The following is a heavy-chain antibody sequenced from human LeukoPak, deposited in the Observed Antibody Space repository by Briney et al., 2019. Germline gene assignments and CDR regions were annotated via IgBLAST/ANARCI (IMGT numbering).Heavy chain of an antibody. J-gene: IGHJ4*02. D-gene: IGHD2-2*01. Sequence: SETLSPTCAVYGGSFSGYYWSWIRQPPGKGLEWIGEINHSGSTNYNPSLKSRVTISVDTSKNQFSLKLSSVTAADTAVYYCARGISSTSDFDYWGQGTLVTVSS. CDR3: ARGISSTSDFDY. CDR1: GGSFSGYY. V-gene: IGHV4-34*01. CDR2: INHSGST.